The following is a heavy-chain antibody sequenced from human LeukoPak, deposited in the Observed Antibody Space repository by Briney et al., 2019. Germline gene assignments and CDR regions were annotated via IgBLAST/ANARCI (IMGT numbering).Heavy chain of an antibody. J-gene: IGHJ4*02. V-gene: IGHV3-49*03. Sequence: GGSLRLSCTASGFTFGDYAMSWFRQAPGKGLEWVGFIRSKAYGGTTEYAASVKGRFTISRDDSKSIAYLQTNSLKTEDTAVYYCTSEYDFWSGYYGDFDYWGQGTLVTVSS. D-gene: IGHD3-3*01. CDR1: GFTFGDYA. CDR2: IRSKAYGGTT. CDR3: TSEYDFWSGYYGDFDY.